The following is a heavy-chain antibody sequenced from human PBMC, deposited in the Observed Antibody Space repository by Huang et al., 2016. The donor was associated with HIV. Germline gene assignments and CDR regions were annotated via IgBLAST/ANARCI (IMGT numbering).Heavy chain of an antibody. V-gene: IGHV3-15*01. CDR3: SSGSTSSPDYYYYYGMEV. Sequence: EVQLVESGGGLVKPGGSLRLSCAASGFTFSNAWMRWVRQAPGKGLEGVGRIKSKTDGGTTDYAAPVKGRFTISRDDSKKTLYLKMNSLKSEDTAVYYCSSGSTSSPDYYYYYGMEVWGQGTTVTVSS. CDR2: IKSKTDGGTT. CDR1: GFTFSNAW. J-gene: IGHJ6*02. D-gene: IGHD2-2*01.